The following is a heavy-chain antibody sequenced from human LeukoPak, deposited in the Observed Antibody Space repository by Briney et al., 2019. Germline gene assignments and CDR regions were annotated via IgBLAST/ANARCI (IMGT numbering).Heavy chain of an antibody. CDR2: IYYSGST. D-gene: IGHD2-15*01. J-gene: IGHJ3*02. CDR3: ARDGELGYCSGGSCNGGAFDI. Sequence: SETLPLTCKVSGDSISSSNYYWAWIRQPPGKGLEWIGSIYYSGSTDYNPSLKSRVTISVDTSKNQFSLKLSSVTAADTAVYYCARDGELGYCSGGSCNGGAFDIWGQGTMVTVSS. CDR1: GDSISSSNYY. V-gene: IGHV4-39*07.